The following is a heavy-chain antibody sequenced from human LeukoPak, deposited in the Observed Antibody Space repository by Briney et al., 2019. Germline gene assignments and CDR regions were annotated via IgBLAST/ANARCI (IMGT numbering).Heavy chain of an antibody. CDR1: GIPFSDYY. V-gene: IGHV3-11*03. D-gene: IGHD6-13*01. CDR2: ISSRSSYT. Sequence: GGSLRLSCVVSGIPFSDYYMNWIRQAPGKGLEWISYISSRSSYTDYADSVKGRFTISRDNAQNALFLQMDSLRVEDTAVYYCAAGTAADYWGQGTRVTVTS. J-gene: IGHJ4*02. CDR3: AAGTAADY.